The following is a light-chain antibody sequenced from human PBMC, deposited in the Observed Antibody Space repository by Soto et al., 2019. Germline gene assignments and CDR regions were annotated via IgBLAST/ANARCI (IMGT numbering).Light chain of an antibody. CDR3: QQYGSSPYT. CDR1: QSVSSTY. J-gene: IGKJ2*01. V-gene: IGKV3-20*01. CDR2: GAS. Sequence: EIVLTQSPGTLSLSPGERATLSCRASQSVSSTYLAWYQQKPGQAPRLLIYGASIRATGVPDRFSGSGSGTDFTLTISRLEPEDFAVYYCQQYGSSPYTFGQGTKLKIK.